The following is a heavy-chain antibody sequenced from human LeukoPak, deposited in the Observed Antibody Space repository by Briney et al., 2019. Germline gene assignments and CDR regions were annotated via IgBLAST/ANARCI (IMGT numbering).Heavy chain of an antibody. CDR1: GDSISSDNYY. Sequence: SETLSLTCTVSGDSISSDNYYWNWIRQPPGKGLEWIGYIYYSGSTNYNPSLKSRATISVDTSKNQFSLKLSSVTAADTAVYYCARNLGGSSWVFDYWGQGTLVTVSS. J-gene: IGHJ4*02. V-gene: IGHV4-61*01. D-gene: IGHD6-13*01. CDR2: IYYSGST. CDR3: ARNLGGSSWVFDY.